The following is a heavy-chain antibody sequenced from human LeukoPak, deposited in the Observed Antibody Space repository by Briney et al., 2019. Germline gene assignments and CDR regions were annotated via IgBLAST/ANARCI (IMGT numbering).Heavy chain of an antibody. CDR1: GFTFSSYW. D-gene: IGHD4-23*01. Sequence: GGSLTLSCAASGFTFSSYWMSWVRQAPGKGLEWVANIKQDGSEKYYVDSVKGRFTISRGNAKNSLYLQMNSLRAEDTAVYYCARDYGGNSGNCFDYWGQGTLVTVSS. CDR2: IKQDGSEK. J-gene: IGHJ4*02. V-gene: IGHV3-7*01. CDR3: ARDYGGNSGNCFDY.